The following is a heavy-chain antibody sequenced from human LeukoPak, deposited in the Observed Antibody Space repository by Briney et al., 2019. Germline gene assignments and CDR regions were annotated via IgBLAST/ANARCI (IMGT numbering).Heavy chain of an antibody. V-gene: IGHV4-31*03. CDR3: ARLGSMVRGVINDAFDI. CDR2: IYYSGST. D-gene: IGHD3-10*01. J-gene: IGHJ3*02. CDR1: GGSISSGGYY. Sequence: SETLSLTCTVSGGSISSGGYYWSWIRQHPGKGLEWIGYIYYSGSTYYNPSPKSRVTISVDTSKNQFSLKLSSVTAADTAVYYCARLGSMVRGVINDAFDIWGQGTMVTVSS.